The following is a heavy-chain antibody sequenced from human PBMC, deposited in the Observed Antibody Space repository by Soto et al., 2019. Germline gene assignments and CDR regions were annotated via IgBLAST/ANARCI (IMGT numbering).Heavy chain of an antibody. CDR2: ISYDGSNK. J-gene: IGHJ4*02. CDR1: GFTFSSYA. CDR3: ARDWATYYDLWSGYTPYDY. Sequence: PGGSLRLSCTASGFTFSSYAMHWVRQAPGKGLEWLAVISYDGSNKYYADSVKGRFTISRDNSKNTLYLQMNSLRAEDTAVYYCARDWATYYDLWSGYTPYDYWGQGTLVTVSS. V-gene: IGHV3-30-3*01. D-gene: IGHD3-3*01.